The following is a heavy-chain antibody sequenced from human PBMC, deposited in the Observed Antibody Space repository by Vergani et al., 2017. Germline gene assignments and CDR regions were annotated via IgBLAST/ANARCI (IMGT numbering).Heavy chain of an antibody. J-gene: IGHJ6*02. D-gene: IGHD3-10*01. CDR3: TRPYYYGTGGMDV. CDR2: IRSKGNNYAT. Sequence: EVQLVESGGGLVQPGGSLKLSCAASGVTFSGSAMHWVRQASGEGLEWVGRIRSKGNNYATAYAASVKGRFTISRDGSKNTAYLQMNNLKTEDTAIYYCTRPYYYGTGGMDVWCQGTTVTVSS. CDR1: GVTFSGSA. V-gene: IGHV3-73*01.